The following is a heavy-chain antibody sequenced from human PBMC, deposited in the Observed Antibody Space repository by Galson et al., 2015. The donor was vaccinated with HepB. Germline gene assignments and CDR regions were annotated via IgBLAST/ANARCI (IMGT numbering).Heavy chain of an antibody. CDR1: GFTFSSYW. D-gene: IGHD6-13*01. CDR2: IESDGSRA. V-gene: IGHV3-74*01. CDR3: VRDANIAASGKLYDY. Sequence: SLRLSCAVSGFTFSSYWMHWVRQAPGKGLVWVSRIESDGSRAIYADSVKGRFTVSRDNDKNTLYLQMSGLRAEDTAVYYCVRDANIAASGKLYDYWGQGTLVTVSS. J-gene: IGHJ4*02.